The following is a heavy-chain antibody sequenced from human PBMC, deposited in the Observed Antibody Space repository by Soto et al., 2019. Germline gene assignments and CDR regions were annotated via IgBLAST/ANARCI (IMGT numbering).Heavy chain of an antibody. D-gene: IGHD3-22*01. CDR2: ISYDGSDK. CDR3: ARDYYKYYDSSGYYRSPAY. CDR1: GFTFSSYA. Sequence: QVQLVESGGGVVQPGRSLRLSCAASGFTFSSYAMHWVRQAPGKGLEWVALISYDGSDKDYADSVKGRFTISRDNSRNTRFRQMNSLRAEDTAVYYCARDYYKYYDSSGYYRSPAYWGQGTLVTVSS. V-gene: IGHV3-30-3*01. J-gene: IGHJ4*02.